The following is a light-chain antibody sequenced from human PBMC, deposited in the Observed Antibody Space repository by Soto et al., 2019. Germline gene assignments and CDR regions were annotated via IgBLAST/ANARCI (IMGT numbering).Light chain of an antibody. Sequence: QSALTQPASVSGSPGQSITISCTGTSSDIGGYNYVSWYQQNPGKAPKLMIYNVSNRPSGVSNRFSASKSGNTASLTISGLPAEDDADYYCSSYTSSTTLIFGGGTKVTVL. V-gene: IGLV2-14*01. CDR1: SSDIGGYNY. CDR2: NVS. J-gene: IGLJ2*01. CDR3: SSYTSSTTLI.